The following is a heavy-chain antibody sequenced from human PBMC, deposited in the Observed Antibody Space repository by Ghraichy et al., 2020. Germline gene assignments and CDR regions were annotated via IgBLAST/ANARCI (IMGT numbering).Heavy chain of an antibody. Sequence: ASVKVSCKASGYTFTSYGISWVRQAPGQGLEWMGWISAYNGNTNYAQKLQGRVTMTTDTSTSTAYMELRSLRSDDTAVYYCARERSVWLVLPYYYYGMDVWGQGTTVTVSS. CDR3: ARERSVWLVLPYYYYGMDV. D-gene: IGHD3-22*01. CDR1: GYTFTSYG. J-gene: IGHJ6*02. V-gene: IGHV1-18*01. CDR2: ISAYNGNT.